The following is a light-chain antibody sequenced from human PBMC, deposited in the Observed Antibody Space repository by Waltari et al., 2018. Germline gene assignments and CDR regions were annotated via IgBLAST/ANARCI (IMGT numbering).Light chain of an antibody. CDR3: QQYGSSVMYT. CDR2: GAS. J-gene: IGKJ2*01. CDR1: QSLTKRY. V-gene: IGKV3-20*01. Sequence: EIVLTQSPDTLSLSPGERATLSCRTSQSLTKRYLAWYQQKPGQAPRLLIYGASSRAAGIPDRFSGCGSGTDFTLTISRLEPEDFAVYYCQQYGSSVMYTFGQGTKLEIK.